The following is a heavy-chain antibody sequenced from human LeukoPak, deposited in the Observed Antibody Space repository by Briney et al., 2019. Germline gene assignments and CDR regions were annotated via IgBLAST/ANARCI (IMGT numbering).Heavy chain of an antibody. CDR2: ISSSGSYI. Sequence: GGSLRLSCAASGFTFSSYSMNWVRQAPGKGLEWVSSISSSGSYIYYADSVKGRFTISRDNAKNSLYLQMNSLRAEDTAVYYCARVFTVTRFFYYYYYMDVWGKGTTVTISS. D-gene: IGHD4-17*01. V-gene: IGHV3-21*01. CDR3: ARVFTVTRFFYYYYYMDV. CDR1: GFTFSSYS. J-gene: IGHJ6*03.